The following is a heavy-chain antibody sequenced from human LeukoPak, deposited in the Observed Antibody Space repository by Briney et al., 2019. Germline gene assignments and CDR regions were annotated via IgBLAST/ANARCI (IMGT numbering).Heavy chain of an antibody. CDR1: GFTFRGYW. CDR3: VRGKGTCYSLDY. V-gene: IGHV3-74*03. CDR2: INSEGTNT. D-gene: IGHD2-21*02. Sequence: GGSLRLSCAASGFTFRGYWMHWVRQTPGKGLVWVSRINSEGTNTTYADSVKGRFTVSRDNAKNTLYLQMDSLRVKDTAMYYCVRGKGTCYSLDYWGQGTLVTVSS. J-gene: IGHJ4*02.